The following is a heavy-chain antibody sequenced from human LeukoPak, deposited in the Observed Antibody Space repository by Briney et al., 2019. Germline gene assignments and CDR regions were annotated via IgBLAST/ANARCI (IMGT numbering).Heavy chain of an antibody. D-gene: IGHD3-22*01. J-gene: IGHJ5*02. CDR2: FDPEDGET. Sequence: GASMKVSCKVSGYALTELSMHWVRQAPGKGLEWMGGFDPEDGETIYAQKFQGRVTMTEDTSTDTAYMELSSLRSEDTAVYYCATVRRITMIVVRANWFDPWGQGTLVTVSS. CDR1: GYALTELS. CDR3: ATVRRITMIVVRANWFDP. V-gene: IGHV1-24*01.